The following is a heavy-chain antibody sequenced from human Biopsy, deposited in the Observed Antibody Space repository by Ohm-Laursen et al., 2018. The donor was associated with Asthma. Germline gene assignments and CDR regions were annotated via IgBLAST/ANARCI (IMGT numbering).Heavy chain of an antibody. CDR3: VRDGTDDAFDI. V-gene: IGHV3-30*01. J-gene: IGHJ3*02. CDR2: ISKDASTQ. D-gene: IGHD1-1*01. CDR1: GFSFSNFA. Sequence: SLRLSCSASGFSFSNFAIHWVRQAPGKGLEWVGVISKDASTQDYADSVKGRFTMARDNSKNTLDLQMNSLREEDTAVYYCVRDGTDDAFDIWGQGRVDSVSS.